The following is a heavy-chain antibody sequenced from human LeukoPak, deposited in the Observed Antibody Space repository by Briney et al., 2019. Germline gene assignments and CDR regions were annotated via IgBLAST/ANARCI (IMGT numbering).Heavy chain of an antibody. CDR1: GYTFTGYY. CDR3: ARGSSRTYNWFDP. CDR2: INPNSGGT. Sequence: ASVKVSCKASGYTFTGYYMHWVRQAPGQGLEWMGWINPNSGGTNYAQKFQGRVTMNRDTSISTAHMELSRLRSDDTAVYYCARGSSRTYNWFDPWGQGTLVTVSS. V-gene: IGHV1-2*02. J-gene: IGHJ5*02. D-gene: IGHD6-13*01.